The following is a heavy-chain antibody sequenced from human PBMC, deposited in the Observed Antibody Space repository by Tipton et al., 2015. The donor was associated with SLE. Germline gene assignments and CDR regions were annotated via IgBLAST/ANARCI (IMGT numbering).Heavy chain of an antibody. D-gene: IGHD2-21*01. CDR3: AREHILYYMDV. V-gene: IGHV4-4*02. Sequence: SLRLSCAVSGGTIRSSNWWSWVRQPPGKGLEWIGEIDHSGSTNSNPSLKSRVSMSVDKSRNQFSLKLSSVTVADTAVYYCAREHILYYMDVWGKGTAVTVSS. CDR2: IDHSGST. J-gene: IGHJ6*03. CDR1: GGTIRSSNW.